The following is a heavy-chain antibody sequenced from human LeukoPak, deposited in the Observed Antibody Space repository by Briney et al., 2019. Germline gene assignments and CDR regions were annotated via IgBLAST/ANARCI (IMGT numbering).Heavy chain of an antibody. D-gene: IGHD6-13*01. Sequence: GGSLRLSCAASGFTVSNYWMSWVRQAPGEGLEWVACMHQNGGAEYYVDSVKGRFAISRDNTKNSLYLQMNSLTVEDTAVYYCARDLSSRDAYWGQGTLVTVSS. CDR2: MHQNGGAE. CDR3: ARDLSSRDAY. J-gene: IGHJ4*02. V-gene: IGHV3-7*03. CDR1: GFTVSNYW.